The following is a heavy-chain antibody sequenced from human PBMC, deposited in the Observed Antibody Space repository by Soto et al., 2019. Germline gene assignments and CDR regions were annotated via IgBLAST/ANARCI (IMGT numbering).Heavy chain of an antibody. CDR2: IIPIFGTA. D-gene: IGHD6-19*01. CDR3: ASDAYTIAVAGTYGWFDP. V-gene: IGHV1-69*12. Sequence: QVQLVQSGAEVKKPGSSVKVSCKASGGTFSSYAISWVRQAPGQGLEWMGGIIPIFGTANYAQKFQGRVTITADESTSTAYMELSRLRSEDTAVYYCASDAYTIAVAGTYGWFDPWGQGTLVTVSS. J-gene: IGHJ5*02. CDR1: GGTFSSYA.